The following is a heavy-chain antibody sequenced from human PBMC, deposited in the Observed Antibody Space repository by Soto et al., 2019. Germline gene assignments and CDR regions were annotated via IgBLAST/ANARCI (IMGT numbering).Heavy chain of an antibody. CDR2: ISYDGGNK. D-gene: IGHD2-15*01. Sequence: VQLLESGGGVVQPGRSLRLSCAASGFTFRNYAMHWVRQAPGKGLECVAVISYDGGNKFYRDYVKGRFTISRDNSKNTLYLQINSLRYEDTAVYYCARGDREDIAVVIGVRPGEYGVDVWGQGTTVTVSS. CDR1: GFTFRNYA. J-gene: IGHJ6*02. V-gene: IGHV3-30-3*01. CDR3: ARGDREDIAVVIGVRPGEYGVDV.